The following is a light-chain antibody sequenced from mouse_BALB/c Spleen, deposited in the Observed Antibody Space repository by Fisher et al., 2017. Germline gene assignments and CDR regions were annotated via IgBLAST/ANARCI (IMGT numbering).Light chain of an antibody. CDR1: SSVSY. Sequence: IVITQTPALMSASPGEKVTMTCSASSSVSYMYWYQQKPRSSPKPWIYLTSNLASGVPARFSGSGSGTSYSLTISSMEAEDAATYYCQQYHSYPRTFGGGTKLEIK. CDR2: LTS. J-gene: IGKJ1*01. V-gene: IGKV4-61*01. CDR3: QQYHSYPRT.